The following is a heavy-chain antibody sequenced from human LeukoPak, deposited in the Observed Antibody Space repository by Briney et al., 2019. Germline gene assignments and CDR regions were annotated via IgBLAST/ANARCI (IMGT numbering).Heavy chain of an antibody. Sequence: PGGSLRLSCAASGFTFSSFAMSWVRQAPGKGLEWVSSISSSSSYIYYADSVKGRFTISRDNSKNTLYLQMNSLRAEDTAVYYCAKGAATAVDYWGQGTLVTVSS. D-gene: IGHD2-15*01. J-gene: IGHJ4*02. CDR2: ISSSSSYI. CDR3: AKGAATAVDY. V-gene: IGHV3-23*01. CDR1: GFTFSSFA.